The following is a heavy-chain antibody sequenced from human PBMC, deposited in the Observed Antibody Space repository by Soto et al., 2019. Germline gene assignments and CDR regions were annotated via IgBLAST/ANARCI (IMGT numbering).Heavy chain of an antibody. V-gene: IGHV3-7*03. J-gene: IGHJ4*02. CDR3: ARATSAMHIVAAYFDY. CDR1: GFTFSSYW. Sequence: PGGSLRLSCAASGFTFSSYWMSWVRQAPGKGLEWVANIKQDGSEKYYVDSVKGRFTISRDNAKNSLYLQMNSLRAEDTAVYYCARATSAMHIVAAYFDYWGQGTLVTVS. CDR2: IKQDGSEK. D-gene: IGHD6-13*01.